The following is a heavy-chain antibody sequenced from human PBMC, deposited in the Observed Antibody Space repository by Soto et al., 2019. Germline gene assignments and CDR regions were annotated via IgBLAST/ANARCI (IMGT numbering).Heavy chain of an antibody. V-gene: IGHV4-61*01. CDR1: GGSVSTTSSY. CDR2: IHYSGST. CDR3: ARAWEPLYFDY. Sequence: PSETLSLTCTVSGGSVSTTSSYWSWIRQPPGKGLEWIGYIHYSGSTNYNPSLKSRVTISVDTSKNQFSLKLSAVTAADTAVYYCARAWEPLYFDYWGQGTLVTVSS. D-gene: IGHD1-26*01. J-gene: IGHJ4*02.